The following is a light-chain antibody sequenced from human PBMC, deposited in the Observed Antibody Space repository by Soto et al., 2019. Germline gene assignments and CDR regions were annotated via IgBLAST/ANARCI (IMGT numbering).Light chain of an antibody. J-gene: IGKJ1*01. CDR1: QSIGDT. V-gene: IGKV3-15*01. CDR2: GAS. CDR3: QQYNNWPWT. Sequence: EIVMMQSPATLSVSPGGRATLSCRASQSIGDTLAWYQQKPGQAPRLLIYGASKRATGFPARFSGSGSGTDFTLTISSLQSEDCAVYYCQQYNNWPWTFSQGTKVEIK.